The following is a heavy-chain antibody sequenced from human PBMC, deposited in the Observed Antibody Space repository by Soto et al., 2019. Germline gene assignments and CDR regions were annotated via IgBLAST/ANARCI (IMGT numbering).Heavy chain of an antibody. CDR1: GYTFTSYD. Sequence: ASVKVSCKASGYTFTSYDINWVRQATGQGLEWMGWMNPNSGNTGYAQKFQGRVTMTRNTSISTAYMELSSLRSEDTAVYYCARFYDFWCGYYKDYYYYFMDLWGKGSKVTVSS. CDR3: ARFYDFWCGYYKDYYYYFMDL. D-gene: IGHD3-3*01. J-gene: IGHJ6*03. CDR2: MNPNSGNT. V-gene: IGHV1-8*01.